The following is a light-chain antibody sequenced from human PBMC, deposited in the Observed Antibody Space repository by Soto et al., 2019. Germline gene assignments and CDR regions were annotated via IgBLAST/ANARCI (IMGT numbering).Light chain of an antibody. V-gene: IGLV2-14*01. Sequence: QSALTQPASVSGSPGQSITISCTGTSSDVGGYNYVSWYQQHPGKAPKLMIYEVSNRPSGVSNRFSGSKSSNTASLTISGLQAEDEADYYCSSYTSSSIEYVFGTGTKLTVL. J-gene: IGLJ1*01. CDR2: EVS. CDR1: SSDVGGYNY. CDR3: SSYTSSSIEYV.